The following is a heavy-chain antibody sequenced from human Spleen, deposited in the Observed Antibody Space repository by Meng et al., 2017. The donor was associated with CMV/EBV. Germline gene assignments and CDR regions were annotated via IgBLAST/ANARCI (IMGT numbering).Heavy chain of an antibody. V-gene: IGHV3-7*01. CDR3: ARGAARPRVGLDY. CDR1: GFTFSSYW. CDR2: IKQDGSEK. Sequence: GGSLRLSCAASGFTFSSYWMSWVRQAPGKGLEWVANIKQDGSEKYYVDSVKGRFTIARDNAKNSLYLQMNSLRAEDTAVYYCARGAARPRVGLDYWGQGTLVTVSS. J-gene: IGHJ4*02. D-gene: IGHD6-6*01.